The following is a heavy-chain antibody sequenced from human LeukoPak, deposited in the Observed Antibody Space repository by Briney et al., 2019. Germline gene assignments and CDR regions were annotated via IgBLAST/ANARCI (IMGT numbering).Heavy chain of an antibody. D-gene: IGHD1-26*01. CDR1: GGPISSSSYY. CDR2: IYYSGST. J-gene: IGHJ4*02. V-gene: IGHV4-39*01. Sequence: PSETLSLTCTVSGGPISSSSYYWGWIRQPPGKGLEWIGSIYYSGSTYYNPSLKSRVTISVDTSKNQFSLKLSSVTAADTAVYYCARAIEGATGYWGQGTLVTVSS. CDR3: ARAIEGATGY.